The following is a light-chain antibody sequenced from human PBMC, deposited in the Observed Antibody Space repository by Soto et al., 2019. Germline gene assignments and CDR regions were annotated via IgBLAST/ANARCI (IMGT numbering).Light chain of an antibody. Sequence: QSVLTQPASVSGSPGQSITISCTGTSSDVGGYNYVSWYQQHPGKVPKVMIYEVNNRPAGVSNRFSGSKSGNTASLTISGLQTEDEADYYCNSYTSSSTLYVFGTGTKVTV. V-gene: IGLV2-14*01. CDR3: NSYTSSSTLYV. CDR1: SSDVGGYNY. CDR2: EVN. J-gene: IGLJ1*01.